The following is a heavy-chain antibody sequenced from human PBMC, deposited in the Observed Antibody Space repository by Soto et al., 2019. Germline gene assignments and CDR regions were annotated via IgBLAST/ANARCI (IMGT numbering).Heavy chain of an antibody. Sequence: SQTLSLTCASSGDNVSTNSAALNWIRQSPSSGLEWLGRTYYRSKWYKEYAASVKSRITVNPDTSKNQFSLQLNSVSPEDTAVYYCERTGGWLDPWGRRSQVTVSA. CDR1: GDNVSTNSAA. D-gene: IGHD7-27*01. CDR2: TYYRSKWYK. V-gene: IGHV6-1*01. J-gene: IGHJ5*02. CDR3: ERTGGWLDP.